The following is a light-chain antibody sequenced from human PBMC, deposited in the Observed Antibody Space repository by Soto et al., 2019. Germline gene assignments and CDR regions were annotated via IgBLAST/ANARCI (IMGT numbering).Light chain of an antibody. CDR3: QQYKNYSPLT. Sequence: DIQTTQSPSTLSASVGDRVTITCRASQDISGWLAWYQQKPGKTPKVLIYDASSLESGVPLRFSGSGSGTEFTLTITSLQPDDFATYYCQQYKNYSPLTFGGGTKVDIK. V-gene: IGKV1-5*01. CDR1: QDISGW. CDR2: DAS. J-gene: IGKJ4*01.